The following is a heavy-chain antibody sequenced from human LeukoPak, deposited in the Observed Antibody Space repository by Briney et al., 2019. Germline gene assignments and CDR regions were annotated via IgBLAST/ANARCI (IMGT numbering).Heavy chain of an antibody. CDR2: IYYSGST. CDR3: ARDPRYSGPGGAFDI. Sequence: SETLSLTCTVSGGSISSGSYYWGCIRQPPGKGLEWIGSIYYSGSTYYNPSLKSRVTISVDTSKNHFSLKLSSVTAADTAVYYCARDPRYSGPGGAFDIWGQGTMVTVSS. J-gene: IGHJ3*02. D-gene: IGHD6-13*01. V-gene: IGHV4-39*07. CDR1: GGSISSGSYY.